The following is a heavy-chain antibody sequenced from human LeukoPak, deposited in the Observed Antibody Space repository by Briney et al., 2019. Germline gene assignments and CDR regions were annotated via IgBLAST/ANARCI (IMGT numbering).Heavy chain of an antibody. J-gene: IGHJ4*02. CDR1: GFTFNNYW. CDR3: ARAGEGFDN. V-gene: IGHV3-74*01. CDR2: VNSDGSIT. Sequence: GGALRLSGAGSGFTFNNYWMHWVRQAPGKGLVWVSRVNSDGSITVYADSVKGRFTISRDNAQNTLYLQMNSLRAEDTAVYYCARAGEGFDNWGQGTLVTVSS. D-gene: IGHD3-16*01.